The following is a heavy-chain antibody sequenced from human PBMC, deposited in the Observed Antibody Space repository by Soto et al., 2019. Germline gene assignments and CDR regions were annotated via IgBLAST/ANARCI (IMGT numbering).Heavy chain of an antibody. Sequence: EWVSAISGSGCSTYYADSVMGRFTISRDNSKNTLFLQMTSLRAEDTAVYYFSFLMIGRPPRSTLFPYTTLFRSWF. CDR2: ISGSGCST. D-gene: IGHD3-22*01. CDR3: SFLMIGRPPRSTLFPYTTLFRSWF. J-gene: IGHJ5*01. V-gene: IGHV3-23*01.